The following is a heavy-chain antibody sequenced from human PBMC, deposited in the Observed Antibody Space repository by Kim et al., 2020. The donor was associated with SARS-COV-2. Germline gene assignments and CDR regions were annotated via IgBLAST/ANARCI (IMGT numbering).Heavy chain of an antibody. CDR2: IHHAGST. Sequence: GGSLRLSCAVSGSSVRSSYMTWGRQAPGKGLEWVSAIHHAGSTYYADSAMSRFTISRDITNDNLYLQLNTMMADDTAGDYCSGTTVRAYYDSWRQGSWGR. J-gene: IGHJ2*01. CDR1: GSSVRSSY. D-gene: IGHD3-10*01. V-gene: IGHV3-53*01. CDR3: SGTTVRAYYDSWRQGS.